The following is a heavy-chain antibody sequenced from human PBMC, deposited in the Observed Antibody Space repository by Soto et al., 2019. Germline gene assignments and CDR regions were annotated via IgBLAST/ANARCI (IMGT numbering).Heavy chain of an antibody. CDR1: GGTFSSYA. CDR3: AFYTRFGESDYYYYGMDV. Sequence: SVKVSFKASGGTFSSYAISWVRQAPGQGLEWMGGIIPIFGTANYAQKFQGRVTITADESTSTAYMELSSLRYEDTAVYYCAFYTRFGESDYYYYGMDVWGQGTTVTVYS. CDR2: IIPIFGTA. D-gene: IGHD3-10*01. V-gene: IGHV1-69*13. J-gene: IGHJ6*02.